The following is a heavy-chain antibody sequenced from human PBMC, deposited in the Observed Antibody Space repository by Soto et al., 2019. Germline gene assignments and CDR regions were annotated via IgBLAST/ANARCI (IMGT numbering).Heavy chain of an antibody. J-gene: IGHJ3*02. V-gene: IGHV4-4*07. Sequence: QVQLQESGPGLVKPSDTLSLICTVSGGSISNYFWDWIRQLAGKGLEWIGRIFSSGSTNYNASLKSRVTMAVDTSKNQVSLKLTSMTAADTAVYYCARNVASPGVSGSWGAFDIWGQGTMVTVSS. CDR3: ARNVASPGVSGSWGAFDI. D-gene: IGHD5-12*01. CDR2: IFSSGST. CDR1: GGSISNYF.